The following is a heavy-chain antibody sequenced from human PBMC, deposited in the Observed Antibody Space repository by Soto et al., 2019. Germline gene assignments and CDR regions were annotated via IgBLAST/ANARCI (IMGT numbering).Heavy chain of an antibody. V-gene: IGHV4-39*01. CDR3: ARQCFGELLLDWFDP. J-gene: IGHJ5*02. D-gene: IGHD3-10*01. Sequence: PLETLSLTCTVSGGSISSSSYYWGWIRQPPGKGLEWIGSIYYSGSTYYNPSLKSRVTISVDTSKNQFSLKLSSVTAADTAVYYCARQCFGELLLDWFDPWGQGTLVTAPQ. CDR2: IYYSGST. CDR1: GGSISSSSYY.